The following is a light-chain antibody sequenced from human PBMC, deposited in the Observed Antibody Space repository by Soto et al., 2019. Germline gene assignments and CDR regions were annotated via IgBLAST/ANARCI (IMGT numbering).Light chain of an antibody. J-gene: IGKJ4*01. CDR3: MQALQTPLT. V-gene: IGKV2-28*01. Sequence: DIVMTHSPLSLPVTPGEPASISSRSSQSLLHSNGFNYLVWYLQKPGQSPQLLIFLGSNRASGVTDKFSGSGSGTDFTLKISRVEAEDVGVYYCMQALQTPLTFGGGTKVEIK. CDR2: LGS. CDR1: QSLLHSNGFNY.